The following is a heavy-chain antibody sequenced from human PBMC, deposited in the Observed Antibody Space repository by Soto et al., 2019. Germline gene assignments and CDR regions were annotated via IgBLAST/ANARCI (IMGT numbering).Heavy chain of an antibody. CDR2: IYYSGST. CDR1: GGSISSSSYY. Sequence: QLQLQESGPGLVKPSETLSLTCTVSGGSISSSSYYWGWIRQPPEKGLEWIGSIYYSGSTYYNPSLKSRVTISVDTSKNQLSLKLSSVTAADTAVYYCARHRWTTVTNFDIWGQGTMVTVSS. CDR3: ARHRWTTVTNFDI. V-gene: IGHV4-39*01. J-gene: IGHJ3*02. D-gene: IGHD4-17*01.